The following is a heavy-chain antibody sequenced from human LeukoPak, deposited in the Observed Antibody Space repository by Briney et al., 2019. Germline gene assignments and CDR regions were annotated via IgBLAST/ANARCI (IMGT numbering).Heavy chain of an antibody. Sequence: GGSLRLSCATSGFTFSSYAMSWVRQAPGKGLEWVSTIGRRDGSTYYADSVKGRFTVSRDNSKNTLYLEMNTLRAEDTAVYYCAKIPRFYYDSTGDFDYWGQGTLVTVSS. CDR3: AKIPRFYYDSTGDFDY. V-gene: IGHV3-23*01. CDR2: IGRRDGST. D-gene: IGHD3-22*01. J-gene: IGHJ4*02. CDR1: GFTFSSYA.